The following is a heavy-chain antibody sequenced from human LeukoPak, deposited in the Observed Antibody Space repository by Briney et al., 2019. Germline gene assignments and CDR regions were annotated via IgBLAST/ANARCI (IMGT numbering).Heavy chain of an antibody. V-gene: IGHV3-23*01. CDR3: TKLYEYCSSISCHFDC. Sequence: GGSLRLSCAASGFTFSSYAMSWVRQAPGKGLEWVSAISASGGSTYYADSVKSRFTISRDDSQSTLYMQMNSLKTEDTAVYYCTKLYEYCSSISCHFDCWGQGTLVTVSS. D-gene: IGHD2-2*01. CDR2: ISASGGST. CDR1: GFTFSSYA. J-gene: IGHJ4*02.